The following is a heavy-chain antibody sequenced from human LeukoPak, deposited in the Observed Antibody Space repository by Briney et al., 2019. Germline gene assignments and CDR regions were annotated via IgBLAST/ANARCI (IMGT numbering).Heavy chain of an antibody. V-gene: IGHV3-21*01. CDR3: ARDRREAAAGTDYYYYMDV. CDR2: ISSSSSYI. Sequence: GGSLRLSCAASGFTFSSYSMNWVRQAPGKGLEWVSSISSSSSYIYYADSVKGRFTISRDNAKNSLYLQMNSLRAEDTAVYYCARDRREAAAGTDYYYYMDVWGKGTTVTVSS. CDR1: GFTFSSYS. D-gene: IGHD6-13*01. J-gene: IGHJ6*03.